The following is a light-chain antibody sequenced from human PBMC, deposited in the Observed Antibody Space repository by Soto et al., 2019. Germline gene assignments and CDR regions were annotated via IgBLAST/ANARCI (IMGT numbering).Light chain of an antibody. J-gene: IGKJ1*01. CDR1: QSVSSY. CDR2: DAS. V-gene: IGKV3-11*01. Sequence: EIVLTQSPATLSLTPGEIATLSCRASQSVSSYLAWYQQKPGQAPRLLIYDASTRDTGIPARFSGSGSGTDFTLTITSLEPEDFAVYYCQQRSNWPPTFGQGTKV. CDR3: QQRSNWPPT.